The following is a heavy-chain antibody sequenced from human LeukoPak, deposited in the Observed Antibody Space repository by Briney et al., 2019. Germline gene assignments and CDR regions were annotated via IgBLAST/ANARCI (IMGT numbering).Heavy chain of an antibody. CDR1: GFTFSSYS. J-gene: IGHJ6*02. CDR2: ISSSSSTI. Sequence: GGSLRLSCAASGFTFSSYSMNWVRQAPGKGLEWVSYISSSSSTIYYADSVKGRFTISRDNAKNSLYLQMNSLRDEDTAVYYCARAVHDSWSGYPYGMDVWGQGTTVTVSS. V-gene: IGHV3-48*02. D-gene: IGHD3-3*01. CDR3: ARAVHDSWSGYPYGMDV.